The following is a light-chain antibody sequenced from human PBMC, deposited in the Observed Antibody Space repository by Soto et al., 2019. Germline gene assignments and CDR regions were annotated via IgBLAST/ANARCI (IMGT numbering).Light chain of an antibody. CDR1: SSDVGAYNL. J-gene: IGLJ2*01. CDR2: EGS. CDR3: CSYGGFSTIVI. Sequence: QSALTQPASVSGSPGQSITISCTGTSSDVGAYNLVSWYQHHPGKAPKLLIFEGSKRPSGVSNRFSGSKSGNTASLTISGLPAEDAADYHCCSYGGFSTIVIFGGGTKLTVL. V-gene: IGLV2-23*03.